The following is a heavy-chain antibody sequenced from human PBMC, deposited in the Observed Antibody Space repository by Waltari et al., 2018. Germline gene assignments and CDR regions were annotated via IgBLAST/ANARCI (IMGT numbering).Heavy chain of an antibody. Sequence: QVQLQESGPGLVKPSETLSLTCTVSGGSLSSYYWSWIRQPAGKGLERIGRIYTSGSTNYNPSLKSRVTMSVDTSKNQFSLKLSSVTAADTAVYYCARDRPTYYDFWSGLGYYYYMDVWGKGTTVTVSS. J-gene: IGHJ6*03. CDR1: GGSLSSYY. V-gene: IGHV4-4*07. CDR3: ARDRPTYYDFWSGLGYYYYMDV. CDR2: IYTSGST. D-gene: IGHD3-3*01.